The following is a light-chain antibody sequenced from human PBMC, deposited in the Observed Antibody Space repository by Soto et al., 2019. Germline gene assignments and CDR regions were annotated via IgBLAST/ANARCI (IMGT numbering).Light chain of an antibody. V-gene: IGLV2-14*01. CDR3: SSYTSSSNYV. CDR2: EVS. Sequence: QSALTQPASVSGSPGQSITISCTGASSDVGGYNFVSWYQQHPGKAPKLMIFEVSNRPSGVSNRFSGSKSGNTASLTISGLQAEDEADYYCSSYTSSSNYVSGTGTKLTVL. J-gene: IGLJ1*01. CDR1: SSDVGGYNF.